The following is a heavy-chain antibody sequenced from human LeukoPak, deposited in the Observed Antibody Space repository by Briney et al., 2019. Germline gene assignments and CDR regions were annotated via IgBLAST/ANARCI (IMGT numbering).Heavy chain of an antibody. CDR1: GFTFSSYG. D-gene: IGHD5-18*01. CDR2: IRYDGSNK. J-gene: IGHJ4*02. CDR3: AKERDTAMVTIDY. V-gene: IGHV3-30*02. Sequence: GGSLRLSCAASGFTFSSYGMHWVRQAPGKGPEWVAFIRYDGSNKYYADPVKGRFTISRDNSKNTLYLQMNSLRAEDTAVYYCAKERDTAMVTIDYWGQGTLVTVSS.